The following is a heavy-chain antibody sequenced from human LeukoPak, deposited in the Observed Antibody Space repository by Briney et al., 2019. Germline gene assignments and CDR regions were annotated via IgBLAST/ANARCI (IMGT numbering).Heavy chain of an antibody. Sequence: GASVKVSCKASGYTFTTYTMHWVRQAPGQRLEWMGWINAGNGNTKYSQKLQGRVTITRDTSASTAYMDLSSLRSEDTAVYYCARDMDYWGQGTLVTVSS. CDR2: INAGNGNT. J-gene: IGHJ4*02. CDR3: ARDMDY. V-gene: IGHV1-3*01. CDR1: GYTFTTYT.